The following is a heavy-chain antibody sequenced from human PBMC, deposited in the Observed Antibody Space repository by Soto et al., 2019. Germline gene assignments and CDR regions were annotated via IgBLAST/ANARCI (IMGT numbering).Heavy chain of an antibody. V-gene: IGHV5-51*01. Sequence: LKISCKASGYIIKNYWIGWVRQMPGQGLEWMGIIFPDDSDTRYSPSFQGHVTISVDKSISTAYVQWSSLKASDSAIYYCFRGGVTSRTFDYWGQGTLVTVSS. J-gene: IGHJ4*02. CDR1: GYIIKNYW. CDR2: IFPDDSDT. D-gene: IGHD3-16*01. CDR3: FRGGVTSRTFDY.